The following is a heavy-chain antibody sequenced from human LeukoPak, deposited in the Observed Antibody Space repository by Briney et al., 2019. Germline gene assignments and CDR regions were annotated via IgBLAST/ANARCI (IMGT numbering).Heavy chain of an antibody. J-gene: IGHJ4*02. Sequence: GRSLRLSCAASGFTFSGYAMHWVRQAPGNGLEWVALISYDGSNKYYADSVRGRFTISRDNSRNTLYLQMNSLRAEDTAVYYCARDSGYSYADDYWGQGTLVTVSS. D-gene: IGHD5-18*01. V-gene: IGHV3-30-3*01. CDR3: ARDSGYSYADDY. CDR2: ISYDGSNK. CDR1: GFTFSGYA.